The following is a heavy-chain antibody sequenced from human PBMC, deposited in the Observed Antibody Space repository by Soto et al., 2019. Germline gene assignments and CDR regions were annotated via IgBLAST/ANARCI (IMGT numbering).Heavy chain of an antibody. J-gene: IGHJ6*02. CDR1: GYNFATYW. CDR3: ARTSAAGKYYCGMDV. D-gene: IGHD6-13*01. Sequence: GESLKISCKGSGYNFATYWIGWVRQMPGKGLEWMGIIYPDGSDTRYSPPFQGQVTISADKSISTAYLQWSSLKASDTAMYYCARTSAAGKYYCGMDVWGQGTTVTVSS. CDR2: IYPDGSDT. V-gene: IGHV5-51*01.